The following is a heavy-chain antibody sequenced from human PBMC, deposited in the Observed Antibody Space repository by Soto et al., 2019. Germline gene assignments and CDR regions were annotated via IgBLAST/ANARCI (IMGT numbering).Heavy chain of an antibody. J-gene: IGHJ4*02. Sequence: QVQLVESGGGVVQPGRSLRLSCAASGFTFSSYGMHWVRQAPGKGLEWVAVISYDGSNKYYADSVQGRFTISRDNSKNTLYLQMNSLRAEDTAVYYCANPYSISATVVDYWGQGTLVTVSS. V-gene: IGHV3-30*18. CDR2: ISYDGSNK. CDR1: GFTFSSYG. D-gene: IGHD6-13*01. CDR3: ANPYSISATVVDY.